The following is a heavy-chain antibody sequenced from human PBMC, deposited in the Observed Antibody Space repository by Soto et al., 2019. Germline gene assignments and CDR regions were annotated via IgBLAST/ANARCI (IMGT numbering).Heavy chain of an antibody. CDR1: GFTFSSYA. CDR2: ISGSGGST. J-gene: IGHJ6*02. Sequence: PGGSLRLSCAASGFTFSSYAMSWVRQAPGKGLEWVSAISGSGGSTYYADSVKGRFTISRDNSKNTLYLQMNSLRAEDTAVYYCAKGNTVADNFLYYYSYGMDVWGQGTTVTVSS. CDR3: AKGNTVADNFLYYYSYGMDV. V-gene: IGHV3-23*01. D-gene: IGHD6-19*01.